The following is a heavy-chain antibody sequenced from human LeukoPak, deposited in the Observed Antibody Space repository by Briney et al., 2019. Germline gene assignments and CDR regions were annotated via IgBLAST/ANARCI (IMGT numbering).Heavy chain of an antibody. D-gene: IGHD4/OR15-4a*01. CDR1: GCTFSSYG. V-gene: IGHV3-30*18. CDR2: ISYDGSNK. Sequence: GGSLRLSCAASGCTFSSYGMHWVRQAPGKGLEWVAVISYDGSNKYYADSVKGRFTISRDNSKNTLYLQMNSLRAEDTAVYYCAKAYGDYYYYGMDVWGQGTTVTVSS. J-gene: IGHJ6*02. CDR3: AKAYGDYYYYGMDV.